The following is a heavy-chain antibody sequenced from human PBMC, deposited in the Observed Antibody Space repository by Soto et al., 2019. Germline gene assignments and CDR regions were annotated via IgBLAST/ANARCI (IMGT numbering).Heavy chain of an antibody. CDR2: ISASGGST. CDR3: AKTSCSSTSCMRVYFAY. Sequence: AGSLRLCCSASGFTFPNSVVTWVCQAPGQGLEWVSGISASGGSTYYADSVKARFTISRDNSRNTLYLQMNSLRAEDTAVYYCAKTSCSSTSCMRVYFAYRGQGTLVTVSS. V-gene: IGHV3-23*01. J-gene: IGHJ4*02. CDR1: GFTFPNSV. D-gene: IGHD2-2*01.